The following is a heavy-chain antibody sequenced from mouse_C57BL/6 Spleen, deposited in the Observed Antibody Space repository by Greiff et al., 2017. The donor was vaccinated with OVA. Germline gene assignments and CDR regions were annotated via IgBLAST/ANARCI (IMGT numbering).Heavy chain of an antibody. CDR2: IDPETGGT. Sequence: VQLQQSGAELVRPGASVTLSCKASGYTFTDYEMHWVKQTPVHGLEWIGAIDPETGGTAYNQKFKGKAILTADKSSSTAYMELRSLTSEDSAVYYCTRDDTTVVPYAMDYWGQGTSVTVSS. CDR1: GYTFTDYE. CDR3: TRDDTTVVPYAMDY. J-gene: IGHJ4*01. V-gene: IGHV1-15*01. D-gene: IGHD1-1*01.